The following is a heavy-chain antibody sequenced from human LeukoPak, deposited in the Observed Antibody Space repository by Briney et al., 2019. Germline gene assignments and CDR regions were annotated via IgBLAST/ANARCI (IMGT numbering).Heavy chain of an antibody. D-gene: IGHD3-10*01. CDR2: IYTSGST. Sequence: QTLSLTCTVSGGSISSGSYYWSWIRQPAGKGLEWIGRIYTSGSTNFNPSLKSRVTISLDTSKNQFSLKLSSVTAADTAVYYCARGGGSRRIITMVLGARRDAFDIWGQGTMVTVSS. CDR3: ARGGGSRRIITMVLGARRDAFDI. CDR1: GGSISSGSYY. J-gene: IGHJ3*02. V-gene: IGHV4-61*02.